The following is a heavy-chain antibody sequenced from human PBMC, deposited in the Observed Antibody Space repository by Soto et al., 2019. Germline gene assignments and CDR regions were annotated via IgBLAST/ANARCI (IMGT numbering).Heavy chain of an antibody. J-gene: IGHJ5*02. D-gene: IGHD3-3*01. V-gene: IGHV4-59*01. Sequence: SETLCLTCTVSGGSISSYYWSWIRQPPGKGLEWIGYIYYTGSTNYNPSLKTRVTISVDTSKNQFSLKLSSVTAADTAVYYCARALLRFGRCDWFDPWGQGTLVTVSS. CDR3: ARALLRFGRCDWFDP. CDR1: GGSISSYY. CDR2: IYYTGST.